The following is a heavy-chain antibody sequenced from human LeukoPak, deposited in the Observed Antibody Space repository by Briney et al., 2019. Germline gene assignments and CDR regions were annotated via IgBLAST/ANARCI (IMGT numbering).Heavy chain of an antibody. CDR1: GGSISSGGYY. D-gene: IGHD6-19*01. CDR2: IYYSGST. CDR3: ARVTYSSGWYPFDY. J-gene: IGHJ4*02. V-gene: IGHV4-31*03. Sequence: SETLSLTCTVSGGSISSGGYYWSWIRQHPGKGLEWIGYIYYSGSTYYNPSLKSRVTISVDTSKNQFSLKLSSVTAADTAVYYCARVTYSSGWYPFDYWGQGTLVTVSS.